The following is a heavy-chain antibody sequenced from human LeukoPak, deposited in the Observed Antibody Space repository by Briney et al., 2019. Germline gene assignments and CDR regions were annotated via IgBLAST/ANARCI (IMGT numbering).Heavy chain of an antibody. D-gene: IGHD3-9*01. CDR2: ISSSSTI. CDR1: GFTFSSYT. Sequence: GGSLRLSCAASGFTFSSYTMNWVRQAPGKGLEWVSYISSSSTIYYADSVKGRFTVSRDNAKNSLYLQMNSLRAEDTAVYYCARLTRYAGDPWGQGTLVIVSS. CDR3: ARLTRYAGDP. J-gene: IGHJ5*02. V-gene: IGHV3-48*04.